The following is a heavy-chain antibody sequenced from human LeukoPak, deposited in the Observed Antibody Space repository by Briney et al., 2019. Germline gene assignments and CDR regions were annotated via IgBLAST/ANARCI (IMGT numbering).Heavy chain of an antibody. J-gene: IGHJ5*02. CDR1: GYTFTGYY. V-gene: IGHV1-2*02. CDR2: INPNSGGT. D-gene: IGHD6-19*01. CDR3: ARDSDSSGWYWINWFDP. Sequence: ASVKVSCKASGYTFTGYYMHWVRQAPGQGLEWMGWINPNSGGTNYAQKFQGRVTMTRDTSISTAYLALSRLRSDDTAVYYCARDSDSSGWYWINWFDPWGPGTLVTVSS.